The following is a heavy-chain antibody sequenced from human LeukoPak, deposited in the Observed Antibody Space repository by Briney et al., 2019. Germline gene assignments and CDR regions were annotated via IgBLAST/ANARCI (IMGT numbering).Heavy chain of an antibody. V-gene: IGHV4-34*01. CDR1: GGSFSGYY. D-gene: IGHD2-2*03. CDR3: AYGYCSSTGCFQRAFDY. CDR2: INHSGST. Sequence: PSETLSLTCAVYGGSFSGYYWSWIRQPPGKGLEWIGEINHSGSTNYNPSLKSRVTISVDTSKNQFSLKLSSVTAADTAVYYCAYGYCSSTGCFQRAFDYWGQGTLVTVSS. J-gene: IGHJ4*02.